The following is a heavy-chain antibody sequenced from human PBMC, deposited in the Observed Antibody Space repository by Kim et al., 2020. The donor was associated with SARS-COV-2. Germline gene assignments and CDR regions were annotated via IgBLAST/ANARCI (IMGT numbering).Heavy chain of an antibody. Sequence: GGSLRLSCAASGFTFSSYWMHWVRQAPGKGLVWVSRINSDGSSTSYADSVKGRFTISRDNAKNTLYLQMNSLRAEDTAVYYCARDAHLEKYCSGGSCNYGMDVWGQGTTVTVSS. CDR3: ARDAHLEKYCSGGSCNYGMDV. D-gene: IGHD2-15*01. CDR1: GFTFSSYW. V-gene: IGHV3-74*01. CDR2: INSDGSST. J-gene: IGHJ6*02.